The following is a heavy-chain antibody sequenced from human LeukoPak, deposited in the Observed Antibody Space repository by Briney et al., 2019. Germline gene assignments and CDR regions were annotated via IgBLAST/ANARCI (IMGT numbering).Heavy chain of an antibody. D-gene: IGHD3-10*01. V-gene: IGHV4-34*01. Sequence: PSETLSLTCAVYGGSFSGYYWSWIRQPPGKGLEWIGNINHSGSTSYNPSLRSRVTISVDTSKNQFSLKLSSVTAADTAVYYCARLTNYGSGNYYNDYWGQGTLVTVSS. CDR2: INHSGST. CDR3: ARLTNYGSGNYYNDY. CDR1: GGSFSGYY. J-gene: IGHJ4*02.